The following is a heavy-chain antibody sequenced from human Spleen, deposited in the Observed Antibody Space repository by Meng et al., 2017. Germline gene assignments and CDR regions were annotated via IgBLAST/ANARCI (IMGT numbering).Heavy chain of an antibody. D-gene: IGHD3-22*01. Sequence: GSLRLSCVVSGGSFSDYYWSWIRQPPGKGLEWIGEINHSGSTNYNPSLESRATISVDTSQNNLSLKLSSVTAADTAVYYCARGSPRITMIVVVTNFDYWGQGTLVTVSS. CDR3: ARGSPRITMIVVVTNFDY. J-gene: IGHJ4*02. CDR1: GGSFSDYY. V-gene: IGHV4-34*01. CDR2: INHSGST.